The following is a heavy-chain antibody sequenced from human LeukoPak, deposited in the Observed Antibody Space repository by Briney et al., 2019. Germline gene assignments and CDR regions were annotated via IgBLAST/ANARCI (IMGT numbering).Heavy chain of an antibody. V-gene: IGHV1-18*01. CDR1: GYTFTSYG. CDR3: AGVRFGGTMPRAFDI. D-gene: IGHD2-2*01. Sequence: ASVKVSCKASGYTFTSYGISWVRQAPGQGLEWMGWISAYNGNTNYAQKLQGRVTMTIDTSTSTAYMELRSLRSDDTAVYYCAGVRFGGTMPRAFDIWGQGTMVTVSS. J-gene: IGHJ3*02. CDR2: ISAYNGNT.